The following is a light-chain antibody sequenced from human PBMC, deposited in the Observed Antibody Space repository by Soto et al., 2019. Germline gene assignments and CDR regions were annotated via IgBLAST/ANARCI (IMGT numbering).Light chain of an antibody. J-gene: IGKJ1*01. CDR2: GAS. V-gene: IGKV3-20*01. CDR1: QSVSSSY. CDR3: QQYGNSPWT. Sequence: EIVLTQSPDTLSLSPGERASLSCKTSQSVSSSYLAWFQQQPGQAPRLLIHGASTRASGIPDRFSGSGSGTDFTLTISRLEPEDSAIYYCQQYGNSPWTFGQGTKVETK.